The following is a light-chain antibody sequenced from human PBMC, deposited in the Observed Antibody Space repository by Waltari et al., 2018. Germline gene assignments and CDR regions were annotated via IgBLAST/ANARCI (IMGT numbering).Light chain of an antibody. V-gene: IGKV3-20*01. J-gene: IGKJ1*01. CDR3: QHYVRLPAT. CDR1: QSVSRT. Sequence: EIVLTQSPGTLSLSPGERATLSCRASQSVSRTLAWYQQKPGQAPRLLIYGASTRATGIPEMFSGGGSGTDFSLTISRLEPEDFAVYYCQHYVRLPATFGQGNKVEIK. CDR2: GAS.